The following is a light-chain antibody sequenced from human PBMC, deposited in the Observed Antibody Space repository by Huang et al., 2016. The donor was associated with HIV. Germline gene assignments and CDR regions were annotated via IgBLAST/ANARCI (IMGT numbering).Light chain of an antibody. V-gene: IGKV1-5*03. Sequence: DIQMTQSPSTLSASVGDRVTITCRASQNINTWLAWYQQKPGKAPYLLIYRASSLQIGVPSGFTGGGSGTEFTLTITSLQPDDLGTYYCQQYNTYLYTFGQGTKLEI. CDR3: QQYNTYLYT. CDR1: QNINTW. CDR2: RAS. J-gene: IGKJ2*01.